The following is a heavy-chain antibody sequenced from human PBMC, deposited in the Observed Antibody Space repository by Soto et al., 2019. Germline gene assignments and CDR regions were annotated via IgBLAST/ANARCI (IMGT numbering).Heavy chain of an antibody. J-gene: IGHJ5*02. V-gene: IGHV4-34*01. Sequence: SETLSLTCAVYGGSFSGYYWSWIRQPPGKGLEWIGEINHSGSTNYNPSLESRVTISVDTSKNQFSLKLSSVTAADTAVYYCALDREQQLVPWGQGTLVTVSS. CDR3: ALDREQQLVP. D-gene: IGHD6-13*01. CDR1: GGSFSGYY. CDR2: INHSGST.